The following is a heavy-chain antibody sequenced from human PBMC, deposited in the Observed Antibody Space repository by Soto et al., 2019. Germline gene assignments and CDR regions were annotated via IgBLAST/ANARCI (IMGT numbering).Heavy chain of an antibody. CDR1: GFTFSSYG. V-gene: IGHV3-33*01. J-gene: IGHJ3*02. CDR2: IWYDGSNK. Sequence: QVQLVESGGGVVQPGRSLRLSCAASGFTFSSYGMHWVRQAPGKGLEWVAVIWYDGSNKYYADSVKGRFTISRDNSKNTLYLQMNSLRAEDTAVYYCARGNYDSSGQLNAFDIWGQGTMVTVSS. CDR3: ARGNYDSSGQLNAFDI. D-gene: IGHD3-22*01.